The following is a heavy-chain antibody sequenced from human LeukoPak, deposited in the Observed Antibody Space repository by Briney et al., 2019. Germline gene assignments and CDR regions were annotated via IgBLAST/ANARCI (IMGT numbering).Heavy chain of an antibody. D-gene: IGHD6-13*01. Sequence: PGGSLRLSCAASGFTVSTNHMSWVRQAPGKGLEWVSVLYSGGSTYYADSVKGRFTISRDNSKNTLYLQMSSLRAEDTAVYYCARAPSSSWWNFDYWGQGTLVTVSS. V-gene: IGHV3-66*01. J-gene: IGHJ4*02. CDR1: GFTVSTNH. CDR2: LYSGGST. CDR3: ARAPSSSWWNFDY.